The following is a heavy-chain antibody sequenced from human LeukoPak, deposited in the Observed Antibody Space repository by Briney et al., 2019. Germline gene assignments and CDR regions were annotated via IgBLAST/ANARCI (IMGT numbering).Heavy chain of an antibody. V-gene: IGHV4-59*08. CDR2: VYYSGTA. Sequence: SETLSLTCTVSGGSMRSYYWSWIRQPPGKGLELIGYVYYSGTANYNPSLESRVTILVDTSKNQFSLNLSSVTAADTAVYYCARNTAALSHTTIWGQGTLVTVFS. D-gene: IGHD6-13*01. J-gene: IGHJ4*02. CDR1: GGSMRSYY. CDR3: ARNTAALSHTTI.